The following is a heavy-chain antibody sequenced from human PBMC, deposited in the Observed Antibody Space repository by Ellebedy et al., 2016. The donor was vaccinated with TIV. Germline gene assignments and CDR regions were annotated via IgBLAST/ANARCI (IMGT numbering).Heavy chain of an antibody. Sequence: MPSETLSLTCTVSGGSISSYYWTWIRQPPGKGLEWIGEINHSGSTNYNPSLKSRVIISVDTSKNQFSLKLSSVTAADTAVYYCARLLITMVYGMDVWGQGTTVTVSS. CDR2: INHSGST. CDR3: ARLLITMVYGMDV. J-gene: IGHJ6*02. V-gene: IGHV4-34*01. D-gene: IGHD3-10*01. CDR1: GGSISSYY.